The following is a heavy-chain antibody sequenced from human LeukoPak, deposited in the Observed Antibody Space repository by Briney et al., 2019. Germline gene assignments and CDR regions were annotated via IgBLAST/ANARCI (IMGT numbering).Heavy chain of an antibody. J-gene: IGHJ4*02. CDR3: ARGHVPVDTAMVDY. Sequence: GASVKVSCKASGYTFTSYDINWVRQATGQGLEWMGWMSPNSGNTGYAQKFQGRVTMTRNTSISTAYMELSSLRSEDTAVYYCARGHVPVDTAMVDYWGQGTLVTVSS. D-gene: IGHD5-18*01. V-gene: IGHV1-8*01. CDR2: MSPNSGNT. CDR1: GYTFTSYD.